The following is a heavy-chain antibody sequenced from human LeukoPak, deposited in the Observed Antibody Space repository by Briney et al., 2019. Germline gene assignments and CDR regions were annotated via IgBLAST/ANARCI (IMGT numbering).Heavy chain of an antibody. CDR1: GFTVSSNY. CDR3: ARDYN. J-gene: IGHJ4*02. V-gene: IGHV3-7*01. Sequence: PGGSLRLSCAASGFTVSSNYMSWVRQAPGKGLEWVANIKPDGGETYYVDSVKGRFTISRDNAKSSLYLQMNSLRAEDTAVYYCARDYNLGQGTLVTVSS. CDR2: IKPDGGET.